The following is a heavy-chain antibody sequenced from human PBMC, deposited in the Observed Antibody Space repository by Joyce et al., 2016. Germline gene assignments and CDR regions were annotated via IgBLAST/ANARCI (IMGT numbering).Heavy chain of an antibody. CDR3: ARGEVVVTAIRFGP. D-gene: IGHD2-21*02. V-gene: IGHV4-31*03. Sequence: QAQLQESGPGLVKPSETLSLTCTFSGGSIRGGGYYWAWIRQYPGKGQEWLGSIYYRGGTNYNPSLKRRITKTVDMSNNQFFLRLTSVTAADTAIYYCARGEVVVTAIRFGPWGQGTLVTVSS. CDR1: GGSIRGGGYY. J-gene: IGHJ5*01. CDR2: IYYRGGT.